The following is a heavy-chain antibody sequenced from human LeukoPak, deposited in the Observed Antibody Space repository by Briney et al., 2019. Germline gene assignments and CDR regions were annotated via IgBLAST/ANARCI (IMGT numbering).Heavy chain of an antibody. J-gene: IGHJ4*02. CDR2: ISAYNGNT. CDR3: ARDTSSLLWFGELSFDY. D-gene: IGHD3-10*01. CDR1: GYTFTSYG. V-gene: IGHV1-18*01. Sequence: GASVKVSCKASGYTFTSYGISWVRQAPGQGLEWMGWISAYNGNTNYAQKLQGRVTMTTDTSTSTAYMELRSLRSDDTAVYYCARDTSSLLWFGELSFDYWGQGTLVTVSS.